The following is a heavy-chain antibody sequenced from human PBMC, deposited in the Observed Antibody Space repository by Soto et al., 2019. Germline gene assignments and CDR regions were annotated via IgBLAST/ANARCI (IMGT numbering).Heavy chain of an antibody. J-gene: IGHJ5*02. Sequence: SVKVSCKASGGTFSSYAISWVRQAPGQGLEWMGGIIPIFGTANYAQKFQGRVTITADESTSTAYMELSSLRSEDTAVYYCARFPSIYDSSGSWGQGTLDTVSS. CDR3: ARFPSIYDSSGS. CDR2: IIPIFGTA. CDR1: GGTFSSYA. V-gene: IGHV1-69*13. D-gene: IGHD3-22*01.